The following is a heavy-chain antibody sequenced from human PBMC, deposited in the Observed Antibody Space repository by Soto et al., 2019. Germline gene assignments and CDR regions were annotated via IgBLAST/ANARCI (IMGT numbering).Heavy chain of an antibody. CDR3: AGGGGYYL. CDR2: ISAYNGNT. D-gene: IGHD3-22*01. J-gene: IGHJ4*02. Sequence: ASVEVSCEASGCTVTRYCLRWVRQAPGQGLEWMGWISAYNGNTNYAQKLQGRVTMTTDTSTSTAYMELRSLRSDDTAVYYCAGGGGYYLWGQGTLVTVSS. V-gene: IGHV1-18*04. CDR1: GCTVTRYC.